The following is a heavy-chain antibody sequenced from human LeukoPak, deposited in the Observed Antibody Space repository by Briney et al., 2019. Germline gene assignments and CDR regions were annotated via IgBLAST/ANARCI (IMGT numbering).Heavy chain of an antibody. V-gene: IGHV4-59*01. CDR3: ARWGVVPAADDYYYYMDV. Sequence: SETLSLTWTVAGGSISSYYWSWIRQPPGKGLEWIGYIYYSGSPNYNPSLKTRVTISVDTSKNQFSLKLSSVPAADAAVYYCARWGVVPAADDYYYYMDVWGKGTTVTVSS. CDR1: GGSISSYY. CDR2: IYYSGSP. D-gene: IGHD2-2*01. J-gene: IGHJ6*03.